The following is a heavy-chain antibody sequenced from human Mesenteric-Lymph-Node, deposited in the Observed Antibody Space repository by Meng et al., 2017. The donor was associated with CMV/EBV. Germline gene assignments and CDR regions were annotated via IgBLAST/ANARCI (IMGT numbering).Heavy chain of an antibody. Sequence: CAFSGFSLSTSGVGVGWIRQPPGKALEWLELIYWDDDKRYSPSLKSRLTITKDTSKNQVVLTMTNMDPVDTATYYCAHQAYDYYFDYWGQGTLVTVSS. J-gene: IGHJ4*02. CDR2: IYWDDDK. CDR3: AHQAYDYYFDY. D-gene: IGHD3-16*01. V-gene: IGHV2-5*02. CDR1: GFSLSTSGVG.